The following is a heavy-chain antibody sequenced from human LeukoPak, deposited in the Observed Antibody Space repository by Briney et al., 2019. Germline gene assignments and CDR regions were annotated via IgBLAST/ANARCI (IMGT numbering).Heavy chain of an antibody. D-gene: IGHD6-13*01. CDR2: INPNTGGT. V-gene: IGHV1-2*04. J-gene: IGHJ4*02. CDR1: GYTFIGYY. CDR3: ASPKLYSSSWDYFDY. Sequence: ASVKVSCKASGYTFIGYYMHWVRQAPGQGLEWMGWINPNTGGTNYAQKFQGWVTMTRDTSISTAYMELSRLRSDGTAVYYCASPKLYSSSWDYFDYWGQGTLVTVSS.